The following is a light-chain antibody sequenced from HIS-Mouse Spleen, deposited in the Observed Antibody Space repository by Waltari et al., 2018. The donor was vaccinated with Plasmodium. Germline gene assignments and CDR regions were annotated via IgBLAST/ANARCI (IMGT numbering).Light chain of an antibody. V-gene: IGKV1-5*03. CDR2: KAS. CDR3: QQYNSYSYT. J-gene: IGKJ2*01. Sequence: DIQMTQSPSTLSASVGDRVTITCRASQSISSWLAWYQQKPGKAPKLLIYKASSLESGVPSRISGSGSGTEVTLTISSLQTDDFAAYYGQQYNSYSYTFGQGTKLEIK. CDR1: QSISSW.